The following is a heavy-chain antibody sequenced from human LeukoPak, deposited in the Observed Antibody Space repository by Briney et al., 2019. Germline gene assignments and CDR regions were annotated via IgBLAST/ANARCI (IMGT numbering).Heavy chain of an antibody. CDR2: ISSGSSII. D-gene: IGHD5-18*01. CDR1: GFTFSSYS. J-gene: IGHJ4*02. V-gene: IGHV3-48*02. CDR3: ARGGYAYGYHY. Sequence: GGSLRLSCAASGFTFSSYSMNWVRQAPGKGLEWVSYISSGSSIIYYADSVKGRFTISRDNAKNSLCLQMNSLRDEDTAVYYCARGGYAYGYHYWGQGTLVTVSS.